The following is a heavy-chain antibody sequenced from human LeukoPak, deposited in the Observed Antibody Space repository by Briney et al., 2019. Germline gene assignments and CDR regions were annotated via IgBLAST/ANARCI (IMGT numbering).Heavy chain of an antibody. D-gene: IGHD3-10*01. CDR2: ISTDSSHM. CDR1: GFTFKIYS. J-gene: IGHJ4*02. Sequence: GSLRLSCAASGFTFKIYSMKWVRQAPGKGLEWVSSISTDSSHMYYADSVKGRFTVSRDNAKNSLYLQMNTLRAEDTAVYYCARDDTSAHFFDSWGQGTLVTVSS. V-gene: IGHV3-21*06. CDR3: ARDDTSAHFFDS.